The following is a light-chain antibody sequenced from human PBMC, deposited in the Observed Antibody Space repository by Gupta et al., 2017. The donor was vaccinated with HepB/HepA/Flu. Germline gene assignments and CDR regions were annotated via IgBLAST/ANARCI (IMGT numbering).Light chain of an antibody. J-gene: IGLJ2*01. V-gene: IGLV2-14*03. Sequence: QSALTQPASVSGSPGQSITISCTGTSSDVGAYDHVSWYQQHPGKAPKVIFYDVNNRPSGVSDHFSGSKSGNTASLRISGPQGEDEADYYCNSYTTSGTLVFGGGTKLTVL. CDR3: NSYTTSGTLV. CDR2: DVN. CDR1: SSDVGAYDH.